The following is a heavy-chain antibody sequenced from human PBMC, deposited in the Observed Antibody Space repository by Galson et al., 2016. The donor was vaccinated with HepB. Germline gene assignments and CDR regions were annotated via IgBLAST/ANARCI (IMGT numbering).Heavy chain of an antibody. CDR2: IWYDGSNK. Sequence: SLRLSCAASGFTFSNYGMHWVRQAPGKGLEWVAIIWYDGSNKYYADSVKGRFTISRDNSKNTVYLQMNSLRAEDTAVYYCARDRGRSSWYSNFDYWGQGTLVTVSS. J-gene: IGHJ4*02. D-gene: IGHD6-13*01. V-gene: IGHV3-33*01. CDR3: ARDRGRSSWYSNFDY. CDR1: GFTFSNYG.